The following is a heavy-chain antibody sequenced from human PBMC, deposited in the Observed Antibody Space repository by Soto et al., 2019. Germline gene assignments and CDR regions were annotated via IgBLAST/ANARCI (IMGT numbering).Heavy chain of an antibody. CDR2: LHHSGST. CDR3: ARGREVRITIFGVVRPYYYCVDD. V-gene: IGHV4-34*01. Sequence: SETLSLTCAVYGGSFSGYYWSWIGQPPGKGLEWNGELHHSGSTNSNPSLKSRVTISVDTPNNQFSLKLSSVTAADTAVYYCARGREVRITIFGVVRPYYYCVDDWGKETTITVSS. J-gene: IGHJ6*03. D-gene: IGHD3-3*01. CDR1: GGSFSGYY.